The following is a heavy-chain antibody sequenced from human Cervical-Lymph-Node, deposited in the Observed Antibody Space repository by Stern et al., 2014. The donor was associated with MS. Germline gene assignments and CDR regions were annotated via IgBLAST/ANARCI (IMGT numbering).Heavy chain of an antibody. CDR3: ARGYSSSWYWFDS. CDR1: GGSISSYY. D-gene: IGHD6-13*01. V-gene: IGHV4-59*01. Sequence: VQLEESGPGLVQPSETLSLTCTVSGGSISSYYWSWIRQPPGKGLEWIGYIYYSGSTNYNPSLKSRVTISVDTSKNQFSLKLSSVTAADTAVYFCARGYSSSWYWFDSWGQGTQVTVSS. J-gene: IGHJ5*01. CDR2: IYYSGST.